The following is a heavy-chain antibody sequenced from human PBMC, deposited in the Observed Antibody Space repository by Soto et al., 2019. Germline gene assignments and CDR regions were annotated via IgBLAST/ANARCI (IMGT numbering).Heavy chain of an antibody. J-gene: IGHJ4*02. CDR2: ISSSISTM. CDR3: VRVMENSGLGAFDY. V-gene: IGHV3-48*02. Sequence: GGSLRLSCAASGFTFSSYSMNWVRQAPGKGLEWLSYISSSISTMHYADSVKGRFTISRDNAKNSLYLQINSLRDEDTAVYYCVRVMENSGLGAFDYWGQGTLVTVSS. CDR1: GFTFSSYS. D-gene: IGHD3-16*01.